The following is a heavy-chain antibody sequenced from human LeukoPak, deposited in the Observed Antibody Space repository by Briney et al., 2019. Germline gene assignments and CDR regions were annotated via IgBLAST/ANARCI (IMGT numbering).Heavy chain of an antibody. CDR2: ISYGGSNK. CDR3: ARDAAHYDFWCGYSRAAFDI. Sequence: WRSLSLSCAASGFTFSSYSMRWVRQAPGKGLEWVADISYGGSNKYYADSVKGRFSISRENSKNTLYLQMNSLRAEDTAVYYCARDAAHYDFWCGYSRAAFDIWGQGKRAPVSA. D-gene: IGHD3-3*01. J-gene: IGHJ3*02. CDR1: GFTFSSYS. V-gene: IGHV3-30-3*01.